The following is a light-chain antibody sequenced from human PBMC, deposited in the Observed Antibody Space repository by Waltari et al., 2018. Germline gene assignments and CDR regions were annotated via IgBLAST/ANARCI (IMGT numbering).Light chain of an antibody. CDR3: TAWDSSLSAVV. J-gene: IGLJ2*01. CDR2: RNN. CDR1: SHNVGDQG. Sequence: QAGLTQPPSVSKGLRQTATLTCTGNSHNVGDQGAACLQQHQGHPPKLLFYRNNNRPSGISERLSASRSGNTASLTITGLQPEDEADYYCTAWDSSLSAVVFGGGTKLTVL. V-gene: IGLV10-54*01.